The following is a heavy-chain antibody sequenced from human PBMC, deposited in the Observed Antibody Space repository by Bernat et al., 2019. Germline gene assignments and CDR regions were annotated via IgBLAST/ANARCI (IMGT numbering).Heavy chain of an antibody. CDR3: ARDGYYGDYFDY. V-gene: IGHV3-30*01. D-gene: IGHD4-17*01. CDR1: GFTFSSYA. Sequence: QVQLVESGGGVVQPGRSLRLSCAASGFTFSSYAMHWVRQAPGKGLEWVAVISYDGSNKYYADSVKGRFTISRDNSKTTLYLQMNSLRAEDTAVYYCARDGYYGDYFDYWGQGTLVTVSS. J-gene: IGHJ4*02. CDR2: ISYDGSNK.